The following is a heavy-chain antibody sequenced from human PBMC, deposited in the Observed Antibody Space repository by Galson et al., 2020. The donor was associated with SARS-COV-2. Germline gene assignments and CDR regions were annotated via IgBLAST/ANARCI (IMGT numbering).Heavy chain of an antibody. Sequence: ASVKVSCKASGYTFNNYDITWVRQAPGQGLEWMGWTSGYEGSERYAQNFQGRVTMTTDRSTSTAYLELRSLRSDDTAVYYCARDSHRGFGEFSVWGKGTTVTVSS. V-gene: IGHV1-18*04. CDR2: TSGYEGSE. CDR3: ARDSHRGFGEFSV. J-gene: IGHJ6*04. D-gene: IGHD3-16*02. CDR1: GYTFNNYD.